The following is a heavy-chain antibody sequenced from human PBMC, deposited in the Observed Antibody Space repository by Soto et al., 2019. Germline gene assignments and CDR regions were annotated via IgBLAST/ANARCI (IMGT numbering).Heavy chain of an antibody. Sequence: SETLSLTCTVSGGSISSYYWSWIRQPPGKGLEWIGYIYYSGSTNYNPSLKSRVTISVDTSKNQFSLKLSSVTAADTAVYYCARRNLAAAGPGAFDIWGQGTMVTVSS. CDR3: ARRNLAAAGPGAFDI. CDR1: GGSISSYY. CDR2: IYYSGST. J-gene: IGHJ3*02. D-gene: IGHD6-13*01. V-gene: IGHV4-59*08.